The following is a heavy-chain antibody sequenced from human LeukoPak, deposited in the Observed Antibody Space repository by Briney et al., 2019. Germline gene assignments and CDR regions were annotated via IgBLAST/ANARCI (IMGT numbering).Heavy chain of an antibody. CDR2: IIPILGIA. CDR1: GGTFSSYT. D-gene: IGHD5-18*01. J-gene: IGHJ6*02. Sequence: SVKVSCKASGGTFSSYTISWVRQAPGQGLEWMGGIIPILGIAHYAQKFQGRVTITADKSTSTAYMELSGLRSEDTAVYYCARQDTAMAYYYGMDVWGQGTTVTVSS. CDR3: ARQDTAMAYYYGMDV. V-gene: IGHV1-69*10.